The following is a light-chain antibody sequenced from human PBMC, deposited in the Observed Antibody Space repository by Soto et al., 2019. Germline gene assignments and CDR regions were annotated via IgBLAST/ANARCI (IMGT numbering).Light chain of an antibody. CDR3: CSYAGSRV. Sequence: QSALTQPASVYGSPEHSITISCTGTSSDVGSYNLVSWYQQHPGKAPKLMIYEGSKRPSGVSNRFSGSKSGNTASLTISGLQAEDEADYYCCSYAGSRVFGGGTKLTVL. CDR1: SSDVGSYNL. V-gene: IGLV2-23*01. CDR2: EGS. J-gene: IGLJ3*02.